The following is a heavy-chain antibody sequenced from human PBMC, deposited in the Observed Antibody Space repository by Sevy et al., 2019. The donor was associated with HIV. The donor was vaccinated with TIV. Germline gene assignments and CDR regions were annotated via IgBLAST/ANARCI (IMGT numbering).Heavy chain of an antibody. CDR2: ISSSSSTI. Sequence: GGSLRLSCAASGFTFSSYSMNWVRQAPGKGLEWVSYISSSSSTIYYAHSVKGRFTISRDNAKNSLYLQMNSLRAEDTAVYYCARDRRGYSGSYLDYWGQGTLVTVSS. V-gene: IGHV3-48*01. CDR1: GFTFSSYS. CDR3: ARDRRGYSGSYLDY. D-gene: IGHD1-26*01. J-gene: IGHJ4*02.